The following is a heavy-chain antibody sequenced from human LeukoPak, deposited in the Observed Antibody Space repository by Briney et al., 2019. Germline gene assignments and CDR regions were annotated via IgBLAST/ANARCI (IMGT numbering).Heavy chain of an antibody. V-gene: IGHV3-48*04. Sequence: PGGSLRLSCAASGFTFTVYSMTWVRQAPGKGLEWVSYISSSGSTIYYADSVKGRFTISRDNAKNSLYLQMNSLRAEDTAVYYCARAGYSCSGGSCSQTHYYYYYYYMDVWGKGTTVTISS. J-gene: IGHJ6*03. D-gene: IGHD2-15*01. CDR1: GFTFTVYS. CDR2: ISSSGSTI. CDR3: ARAGYSCSGGSCSQTHYYYYYYYMDV.